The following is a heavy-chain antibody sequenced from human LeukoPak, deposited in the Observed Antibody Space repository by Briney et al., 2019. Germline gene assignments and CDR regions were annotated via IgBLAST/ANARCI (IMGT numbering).Heavy chain of an antibody. J-gene: IGHJ1*01. CDR3: ARADGDYAMVRFQH. CDR2: IKQDGSEK. D-gene: IGHD4-17*01. CDR1: GFTFSSYW. Sequence: GGSLRLSCAASGFTFSSYWMSWVRQAPGRGLEWVANIKQDGSEKYYVDSVKGRFTISRDKAKNSLYLQMNSLRAEDTAVYYCARADGDYAMVRFQHWGQGTLVTVSS. V-gene: IGHV3-7*03.